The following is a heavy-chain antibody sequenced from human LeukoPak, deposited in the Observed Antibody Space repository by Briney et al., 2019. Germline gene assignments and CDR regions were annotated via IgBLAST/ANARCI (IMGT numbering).Heavy chain of an antibody. V-gene: IGHV4-4*02. CDR2: VNLQGST. Sequence: SETLSLTCGVSGGSITNTNYWTWVRQPPGKGLEWIGEVNLQGSTNYNPSLGRVAISVDTSENHISLQLTSVTAADTAVFYCAREGGPYRPLDYSGQGTLVTVSS. CDR3: AREGGPYRPLDY. CDR1: GGSITNTNY. J-gene: IGHJ4*02.